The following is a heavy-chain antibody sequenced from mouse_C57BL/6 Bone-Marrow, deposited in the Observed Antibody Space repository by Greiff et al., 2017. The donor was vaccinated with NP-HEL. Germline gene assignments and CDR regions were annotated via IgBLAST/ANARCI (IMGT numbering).Heavy chain of an antibody. CDR2: IYPRSGNT. CDR1: GYTFTSYG. D-gene: IGHD4-1*01. J-gene: IGHJ3*01. Sequence: QVQLQQSGAELARPGASVKLSCKASGYTFTSYGISWVKQRTGQGLEWIGEIYPRSGNTYYNEKFKGKATLTVEKSSSTVYLELSRLTSDDSAVYYCALGRWFAYWGQGTLVTVSA. V-gene: IGHV1-81*01. CDR3: ALGRWFAY.